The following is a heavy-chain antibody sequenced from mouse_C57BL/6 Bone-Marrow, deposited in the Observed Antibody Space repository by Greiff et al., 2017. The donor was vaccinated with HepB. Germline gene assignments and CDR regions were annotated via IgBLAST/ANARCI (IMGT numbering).Heavy chain of an antibody. J-gene: IGHJ2*01. Sequence: EVQLVESGGGLVQPGGSLSLSCAASGFTFTDYYMSWVRQPPGKALEWLGFIRNKANGYTTEYSASVKGRFTISRDNSQSILYLQMNALRAEDSATYYCARSRRWDYFDYWGQGTTLTVSS. CDR2: IRNKANGYTT. CDR1: GFTFTDYY. V-gene: IGHV7-3*01. D-gene: IGHD2-3*01. CDR3: ARSRRWDYFDY.